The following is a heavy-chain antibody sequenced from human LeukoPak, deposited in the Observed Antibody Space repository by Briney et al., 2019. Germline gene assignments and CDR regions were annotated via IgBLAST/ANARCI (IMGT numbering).Heavy chain of an antibody. CDR3: ARSISSGWYDAYYYYYGMDV. D-gene: IGHD6-19*01. Sequence: GGSLRLSCTSSRFTFQSYGMHWVRQAPGKGLEWVAVIWNDGINKYYAESVRGRFTISRDISKKTLYLQMNDLRVDDTAVYYCARSISSGWYDAYYYYYGMDVWGQGTTVTVSS. V-gene: IGHV3-33*01. CDR1: RFTFQSYG. CDR2: IWNDGINK. J-gene: IGHJ6*02.